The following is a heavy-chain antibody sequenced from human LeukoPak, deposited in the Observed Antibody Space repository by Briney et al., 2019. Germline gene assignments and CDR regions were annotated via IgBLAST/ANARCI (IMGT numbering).Heavy chain of an antibody. CDR1: GGSISGYY. J-gene: IGHJ4*02. Sequence: SETLSLTCTVSGGSISGYYWSWIRQPPGKGLEWIGYIYYSGSTNYNPSLRSRLTISVDTSKNQFSLKLSSVTAADTAVYYCARHYVFVYGGSSFDYWGQGTLVTVSS. CDR3: ARHYVFVYGGSSFDY. D-gene: IGHD2-8*01. CDR2: IYYSGST. V-gene: IGHV4-59*08.